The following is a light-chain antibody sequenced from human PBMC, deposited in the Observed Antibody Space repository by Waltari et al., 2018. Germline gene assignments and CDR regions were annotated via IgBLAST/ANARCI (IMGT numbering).Light chain of an antibody. CDR3: QEYYGSLSWT. CDR1: QDISNS. J-gene: IGKJ1*01. V-gene: IGKV1-NL1*01. CDR2: AAS. Sequence: DIQMTQSPSSLSASVGDTVTITCRANQDISNSLAWYQQRPGKAPKLLLYAASRLESGVPSRFSGSGSGTHFTLTISSLQPEDFATYYCQEYYGSLSWTFGQGTRVEIK.